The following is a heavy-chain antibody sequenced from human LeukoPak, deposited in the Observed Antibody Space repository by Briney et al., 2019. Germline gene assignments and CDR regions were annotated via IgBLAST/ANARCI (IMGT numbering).Heavy chain of an antibody. D-gene: IGHD5-24*01. CDR1: GFTFSSYS. V-gene: IGHV3-21*01. J-gene: IGHJ4*02. Sequence: GGSLRLSCAASGFTFSSYSMNWVRQAPGKGLEWVSSISSSSSYIYYADSVKGRFTISRDNAKNSLYLQMNSLRAEDTAVYYCARGRDGYNNPFDYWGQGTLVTVSS. CDR3: ARGRDGYNNPFDY. CDR2: ISSSSSYI.